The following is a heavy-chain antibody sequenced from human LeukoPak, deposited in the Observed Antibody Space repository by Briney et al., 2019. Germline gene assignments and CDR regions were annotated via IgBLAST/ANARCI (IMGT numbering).Heavy chain of an antibody. D-gene: IGHD6-19*01. J-gene: IGHJ4*02. Sequence: SETLSLTCAVYGGSLSGYYWTWIRQPPGKGLEWIGYVFYIGSTNYNPSLQSRVTISLETSKNQFSLRLTSVTAADTAVYYCARQDSSGWLFDHWGLGTLVTVSS. CDR1: GGSLSGYY. CDR2: VFYIGST. V-gene: IGHV4-59*01. CDR3: ARQDSSGWLFDH.